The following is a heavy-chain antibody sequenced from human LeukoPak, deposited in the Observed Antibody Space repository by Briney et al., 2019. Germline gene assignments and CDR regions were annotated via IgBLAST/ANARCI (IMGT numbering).Heavy chain of an antibody. D-gene: IGHD6-19*01. J-gene: IGHJ4*02. V-gene: IGHV4-59*08. CDR1: GGSISSYY. Sequence: SETLYVTCTVSGGSISSYYWSWIRQPPGKGLEWIGYIYYSGSTNYNPSLKSRVTISVDTSKNQFSLKLSSVTAADTAVYYCASKYSSGWYYFDYWGQGTLVTVSS. CDR3: ASKYSSGWYYFDY. CDR2: IYYSGST.